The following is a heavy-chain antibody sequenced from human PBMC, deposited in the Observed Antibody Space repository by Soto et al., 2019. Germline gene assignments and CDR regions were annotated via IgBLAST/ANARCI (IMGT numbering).Heavy chain of an antibody. CDR2: IFYSGNI. CDR3: ARHAAARRADVVAFQV. V-gene: IGHV4-39*01. CDR1: GGSISGSPYS. D-gene: IGHD5-18*01. Sequence: QLHLQESGPGLVKPSETLSLSCIVSGGSISGSPYSWAWLRQPPGQGLEWIGTIFYSGNIYYSASLQSRVSISVDTSKEQFSLKVRSVTAADTAVYYCARHAAARRADVVAFQVWGQGTPVTVSS. J-gene: IGHJ3*01.